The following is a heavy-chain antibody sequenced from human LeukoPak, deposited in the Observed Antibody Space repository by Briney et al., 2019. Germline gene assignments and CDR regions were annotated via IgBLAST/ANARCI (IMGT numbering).Heavy chain of an antibody. V-gene: IGHV4-39*02. J-gene: IGHJ4*02. CDR3: ARDDSYGYFDY. CDR1: GGSISSSSYY. Sequence: NPSETLSLTCTVSGGSISSSSYYWGWIRQPPGKGLEWIGSIYYSGSTYYNPSLKSRVTISVDTSKNQFSLKLSSVTAADTAVYYCARDDSYGYFDYWGQGTLVTVSS. D-gene: IGHD5-18*01. CDR2: IYYSGST.